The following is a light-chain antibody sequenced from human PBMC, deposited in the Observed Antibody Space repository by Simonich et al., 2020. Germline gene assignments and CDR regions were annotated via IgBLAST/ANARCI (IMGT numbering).Light chain of an antibody. CDR3: QQYYSTPTWT. CDR2: WAS. J-gene: IGKJ1*01. Sequence: DIVMTQSPDSLAVSLGERSTINCKSSKSVLYSSNNKNYLAWYQQKPGQPPKLLLYWASTRESGVPDRCSGSGSGTDFTLTISSLQAEEVAVYYCQQYYSTPTWTFGQGTKVEIK. CDR1: KSVLYSSNNKNY. V-gene: IGKV4-1*01.